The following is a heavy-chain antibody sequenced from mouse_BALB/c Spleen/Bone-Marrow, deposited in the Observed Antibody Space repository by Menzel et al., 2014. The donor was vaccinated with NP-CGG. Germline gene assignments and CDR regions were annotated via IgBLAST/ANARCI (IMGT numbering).Heavy chain of an antibody. Sequence: QVHVKQSGAELVRPGSSVKISCKASGYAFSTYWMNWVKQRPGQGLEWIGQVSPGDGDTNYNGKFRGKATLTADKSSSTAYIQLSSLTSEDSAAYFCARVYYGNLDHWGQGTTLTVSS. D-gene: IGHD2-1*01. V-gene: IGHV1-80*01. CDR3: ARVYYGNLDH. CDR1: GYAFSTYW. CDR2: VSPGDGDT. J-gene: IGHJ2*01.